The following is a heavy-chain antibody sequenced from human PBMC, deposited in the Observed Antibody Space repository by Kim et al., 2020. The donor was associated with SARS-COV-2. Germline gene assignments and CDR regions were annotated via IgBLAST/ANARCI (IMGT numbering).Heavy chain of an antibody. J-gene: IGHJ6*02. CDR1: GFTVSSNY. V-gene: IGHV3-53*01. D-gene: IGHD3-22*01. Sequence: GGSLRLSCAASGFTVSSNYMSWVRQAPGKGLEWVSVIYSGGSTYYADSVKGRFTISRDNSKNTLYLQMNSLRAEDTAVYYCARGRYDSSGDYYYGMDVWGQGTTVTVSS. CDR3: ARGRYDSSGDYYYGMDV. CDR2: IYSGGST.